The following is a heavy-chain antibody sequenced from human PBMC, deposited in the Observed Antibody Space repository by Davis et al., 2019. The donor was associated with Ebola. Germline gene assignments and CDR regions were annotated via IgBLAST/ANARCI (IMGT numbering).Heavy chain of an antibody. J-gene: IGHJ6*02. V-gene: IGHV1-69*06. CDR1: GGTFSSYA. Sequence: SVKVSCKASGGTFSSYAISWVRQAPGQGLEWMGGIIPIFGTANYAQKFQGRVTITADKSTSTAYMELSSLRSEDTAAYYCARGRITMVQGSYYYYYYGMDVWGQGTTVTVSS. D-gene: IGHD3-10*01. CDR2: IIPIFGTA. CDR3: ARGRITMVQGSYYYYYYGMDV.